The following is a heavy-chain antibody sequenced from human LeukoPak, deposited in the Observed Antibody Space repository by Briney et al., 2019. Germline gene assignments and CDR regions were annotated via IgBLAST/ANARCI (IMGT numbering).Heavy chain of an antibody. V-gene: IGHV4-39*07. D-gene: IGHD3-16*02. Sequence: SETLSLTCTVSGDSISSSSSYWGWIRQPPGKGLEWIGSIYYSGSTYYNPSLKSRVTISVDTSKNQFSLKLSSVTAADTAVYYCARGPTYYDYVWGSYRWGFDYWGQGTLVTVSS. CDR1: GDSISSSSSY. J-gene: IGHJ4*02. CDR2: IYYSGST. CDR3: ARGPTYYDYVWGSYRWGFDY.